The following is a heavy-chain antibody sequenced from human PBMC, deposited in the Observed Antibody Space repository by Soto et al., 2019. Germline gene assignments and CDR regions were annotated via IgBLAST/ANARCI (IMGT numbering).Heavy chain of an antibody. CDR3: ARYRSLDP. CDR1: GFTFSSYG. V-gene: IGHV3-30*03. CDR2: ISYDGSNK. J-gene: IGHJ5*02. Sequence: GGSLRLSCAASGFTFSSYGMHWVRQAPGKGLEWVAVISYDGSNKYYVDPVKDRFTISRENAKNSLYLQMNSLRAEDTAVYYCARYRSLDPWGQGILVTVSS. D-gene: IGHD3-16*02.